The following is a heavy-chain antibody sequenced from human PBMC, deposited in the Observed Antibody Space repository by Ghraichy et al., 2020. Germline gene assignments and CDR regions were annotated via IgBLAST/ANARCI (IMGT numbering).Heavy chain of an antibody. CDR1: GFAFSSYW. Sequence: GSLRLSCAASGFAFSSYWMTWVRQAPGKGLEWVANIKQDGGEKYYVDSVKGRFTISRDNAKNSLYLQMNSLRADDTAVYYCARPRGVLYYYSMDVWGQGTTVTVSS. CDR2: IKQDGGEK. J-gene: IGHJ6*02. CDR3: ARPRGVLYYYSMDV. D-gene: IGHD3-10*01. V-gene: IGHV3-7*01.